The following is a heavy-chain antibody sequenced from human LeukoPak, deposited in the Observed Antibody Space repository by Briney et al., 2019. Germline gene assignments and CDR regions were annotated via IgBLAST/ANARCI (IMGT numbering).Heavy chain of an antibody. Sequence: SETLSLTCTVSGXSISSYYWSWIRQPPGKGLEWIGYIYYSGSTNYSPSLKSRVTILVDTSKNQFSLKLSSVTAADTAVYYCASAPYYYEYWGQGTLVTVSS. CDR1: GXSISSYY. CDR3: ASAPYYYEY. V-gene: IGHV4-59*08. J-gene: IGHJ4*02. CDR2: IYYSGST.